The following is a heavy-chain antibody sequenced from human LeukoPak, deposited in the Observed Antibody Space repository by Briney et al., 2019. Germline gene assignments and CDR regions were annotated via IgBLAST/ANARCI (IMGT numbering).Heavy chain of an antibody. Sequence: GGSLRLSCAASGFTFSSYSMNWVRQAPGKGLEWVSSISSSSSYIYYADSVKGRFTISRDNSKNTLYLQMNSLRAEDTAVYYCARVLYEVGATALGYWGQGTLVTVSS. J-gene: IGHJ4*02. D-gene: IGHD1-26*01. CDR2: ISSSSSYI. V-gene: IGHV3-21*04. CDR1: GFTFSSYS. CDR3: ARVLYEVGATALGY.